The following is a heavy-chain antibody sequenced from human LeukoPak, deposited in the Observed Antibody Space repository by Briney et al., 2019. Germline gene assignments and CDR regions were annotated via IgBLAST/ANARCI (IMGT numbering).Heavy chain of an antibody. CDR3: AKDKSRELPPACDP. V-gene: IGHV3-9*01. D-gene: IGHD1-7*01. J-gene: IGHJ5*02. CDR2: IGWAGNNV. Sequence: GGSLRLSCAASGFTFDVYAMHCGREAPGKGLEWGSRIGWAGNNVAYADSVEGRFIISRDNAKSSLYLHMNSLRAEDTAFYYCAKDKSRELPPACDPWGQGTLVTVSS. CDR1: GFTFDVYA.